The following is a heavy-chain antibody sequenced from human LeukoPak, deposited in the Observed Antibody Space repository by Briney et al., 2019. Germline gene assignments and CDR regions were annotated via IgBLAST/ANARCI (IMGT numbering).Heavy chain of an antibody. CDR1: GGSISSGDYY. V-gene: IGHV4-30-4*01. CDR2: IYYRGST. J-gene: IGHJ4*02. CDR3: ARGDSSSWYFDY. Sequence: PSQTLSLTCTVSGGSISSGDYYWSWIRQPPGKGLEWIGYIYYRGSTYYNPSLKSRVTISVDTSKNQFSLKLSSVTAADTAVYYCARGDSSSWYFDYWGQGTLVTVSS. D-gene: IGHD6-13*01.